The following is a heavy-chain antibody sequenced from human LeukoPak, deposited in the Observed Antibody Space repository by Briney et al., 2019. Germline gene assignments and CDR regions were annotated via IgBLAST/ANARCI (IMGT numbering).Heavy chain of an antibody. J-gene: IGHJ3*02. CDR3: ARVAEWELRTTDAFDI. V-gene: IGHV3-23*01. D-gene: IGHD1-26*01. Sequence: GGSLRLSCAASGFTFSSSAMSWVRQAPGKGLEWVSSISGSGSGGSTYYADSVKGRFTISRDNSKNTLYLQMNSLRAEDTAVYYCARVAEWELRTTDAFDIWGQGTMVTVSS. CDR2: ISGSGSGGST. CDR1: GFTFSSSA.